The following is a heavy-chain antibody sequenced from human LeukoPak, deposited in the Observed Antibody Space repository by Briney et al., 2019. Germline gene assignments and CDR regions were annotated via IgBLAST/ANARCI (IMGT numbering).Heavy chain of an antibody. CDR1: GFTFSSYA. V-gene: IGHV3-23*01. Sequence: GGSLRLSCAASGFTFSSYAMHWVRQAPGKGLEWVSAISGSGGSTCYADSVKGRFTISRDNSKNTLYLQMNSLRAEDTAVYYCAKNPGMDPYARFDYWGQGTLVTVSS. J-gene: IGHJ4*02. D-gene: IGHD1-26*01. CDR2: ISGSGGST. CDR3: AKNPGMDPYARFDY.